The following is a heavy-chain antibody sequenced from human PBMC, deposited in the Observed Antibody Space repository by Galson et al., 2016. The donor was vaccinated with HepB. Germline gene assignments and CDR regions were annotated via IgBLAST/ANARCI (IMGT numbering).Heavy chain of an antibody. CDR3: ARSTRGGWRPSHFDY. CDR1: GFTFNSYW. V-gene: IGHV3-7*01. Sequence: SLRLSCAVSGFTFNSYWMSWVRQAPGKGLEWVANMNQDGSEKYYVDSVKGRFTISRDNAKNSLYLQMDSLRAEDTAVYYCARSTRGGWRPSHFDYWGQGTLVTVSS. CDR2: MNQDGSEK. D-gene: IGHD6-19*01. J-gene: IGHJ4*02.